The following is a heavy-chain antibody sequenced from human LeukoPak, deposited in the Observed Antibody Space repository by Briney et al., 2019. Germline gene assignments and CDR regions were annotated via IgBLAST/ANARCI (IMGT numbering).Heavy chain of an antibody. D-gene: IGHD3-10*01. J-gene: IGHJ4*02. CDR3: AKSSMVRGVIPPPLYFDY. Sequence: GRSLRLSCAASGFTFSSYAMSWVRQAPGKGLEWVSAISGSGGSTYYADSVKGRFTITRDNSKNTLYLQMNSLRAEDTAVYYCAKSSMVRGVIPPPLYFDYWGQGTLVTVSS. V-gene: IGHV3-23*01. CDR1: GFTFSSYA. CDR2: ISGSGGST.